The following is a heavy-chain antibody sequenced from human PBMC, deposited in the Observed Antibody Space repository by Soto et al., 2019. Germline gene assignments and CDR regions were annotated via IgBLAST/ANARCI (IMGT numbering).Heavy chain of an antibody. V-gene: IGHV2-5*02. CDR3: ARALGSWGAYYFDY. Sequence: GSGPTLVNPTQTLTLTCTFSGFSLNTYGVGVGWIRQPPGKALEWLALIYWDDDKRYSPSLKSRLTITKDTSKNQVVLTMTNMDPVDTVTYYCARALGSWGAYYFDYCGKGTLVPVSS. CDR2: IYWDDDK. J-gene: IGHJ4*02. D-gene: IGHD3-16*01. CDR1: GFSLNTYGVG.